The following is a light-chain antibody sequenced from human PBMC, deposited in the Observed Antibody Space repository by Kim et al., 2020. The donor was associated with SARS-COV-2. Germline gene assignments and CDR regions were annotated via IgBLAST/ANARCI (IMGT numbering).Light chain of an antibody. Sequence: EQTQPPSASGTPGQRATISCSGSSSNIGSNFVYWYQQLPGTAPKLLIYRNNQRPSGLPDRFSGSKYGTSDSLALSGLRSEDEADYSCAAWDDSLSVVVFGGGTQLAVL. V-gene: IGLV1-47*01. CDR1: SSNIGSNF. CDR3: AAWDDSLSVVV. CDR2: RNN. J-gene: IGLJ2*01.